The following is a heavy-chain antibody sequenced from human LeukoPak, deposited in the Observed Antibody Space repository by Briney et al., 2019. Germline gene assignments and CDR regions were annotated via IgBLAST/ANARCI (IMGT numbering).Heavy chain of an antibody. CDR1: GITFGNNW. Sequence: PGGSLRLSCAASGITFGNNWMHWVRQGPGKGLVWISRINSDGGGAIYADSVKGRFTVSRDNAKNTLYLQMNSLRAEDTAVYYCAKWGDYDVLTGYYVSDYWGQGTLVTVSS. V-gene: IGHV3-74*01. D-gene: IGHD3-9*01. J-gene: IGHJ4*02. CDR2: INSDGGGA. CDR3: AKWGDYDVLTGYYVSDY.